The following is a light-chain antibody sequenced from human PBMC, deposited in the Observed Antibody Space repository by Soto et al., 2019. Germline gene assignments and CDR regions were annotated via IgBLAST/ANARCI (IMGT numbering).Light chain of an antibody. V-gene: IGLV1-44*01. CDR2: RSY. CDR1: SSNMGTNS. CDR3: AAWDDSLSGPV. Sequence: QSVLTQPPSASGTPGQSVTISCSGGSSNMGTNSVSWYQHFPGTAPKLLIFRSYQRPSGVPDRCSGSKSGTSASLAIRGLQSEDEADYYCAAWDDSLSGPVFGTGTKLTVL. J-gene: IGLJ1*01.